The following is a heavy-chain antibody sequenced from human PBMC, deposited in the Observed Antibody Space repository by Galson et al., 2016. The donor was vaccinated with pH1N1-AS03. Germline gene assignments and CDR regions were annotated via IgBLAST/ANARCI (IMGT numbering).Heavy chain of an antibody. D-gene: IGHD5-24*01. J-gene: IGHJ6*02. CDR1: GFSLSTGGMR. V-gene: IGHV2-70*04. Sequence: PALVKPTQTLTLTCTVSGFSLSTGGMRVSWIRQPPGQALEWLGRIDWDDGTFYSTSLKTRITTSKDTSKNQVVLTLTNMDPVDTGTYYWARTLNYNTGLDVWGPGATVTVSS. CDR2: IDWDDGT. CDR3: ARTLNYNTGLDV.